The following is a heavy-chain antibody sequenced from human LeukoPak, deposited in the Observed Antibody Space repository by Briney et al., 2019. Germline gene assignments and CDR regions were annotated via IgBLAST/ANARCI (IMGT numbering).Heavy chain of an antibody. CDR1: GFTVSSNY. D-gene: IGHD2-2*01. J-gene: IGHJ6*03. CDR3: ARGQGYESYYYMDV. Sequence: HPGGSLRLSCAASGFTVSSNYMSWVRQAPGKGLEWISVIYSGGSTFYADSVKGRFTISRDNSNNTVYLQMNNLRPEDTAVFYCARGQGYESYYYMDVWGKGTTVSVSS. V-gene: IGHV3-53*05. CDR2: IYSGGST.